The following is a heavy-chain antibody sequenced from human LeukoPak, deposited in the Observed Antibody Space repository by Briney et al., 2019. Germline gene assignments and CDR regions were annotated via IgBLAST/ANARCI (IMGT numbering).Heavy chain of an antibody. J-gene: IGHJ5*02. V-gene: IGHV3-30*18. CDR1: GFTIANHG. CDR3: AKDWGSSGWYNWFDP. CDR2: ISHDGAAV. D-gene: IGHD6-19*01. Sequence: ETSLRLSCAVSGFTIANHGMHWVRQAPGKGLEWVAMISHDGAAVYYGDSVKGRLTISRDNSNNTLYLQMNSLRVEDTAVYYCAKDWGSSGWYNWFDPWGQGTLVTVSS.